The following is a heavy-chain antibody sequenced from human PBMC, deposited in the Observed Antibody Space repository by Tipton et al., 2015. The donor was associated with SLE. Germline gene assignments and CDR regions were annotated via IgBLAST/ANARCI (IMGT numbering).Heavy chain of an antibody. CDR3: ARVKGDAFDI. CDR1: GGSMNTYTYY. Sequence: GLVKPSETLSLTCAVYGGSMNTYTYYCSWIRQPPGKRLEWIGYIYYSGSTNYNPSLKSRVTISVDTSKNQFSLNLSSATAADTAVYYCARVKGDAFDIWGQGTMVTVSS. V-gene: IGHV4-61*01. CDR2: IYYSGST. J-gene: IGHJ3*02.